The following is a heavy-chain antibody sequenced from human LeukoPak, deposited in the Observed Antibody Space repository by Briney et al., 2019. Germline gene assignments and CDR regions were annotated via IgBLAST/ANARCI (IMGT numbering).Heavy chain of an antibody. CDR3: ARRLYDSSGYYYFDY. J-gene: IGHJ4*02. CDR1: GGSISSTSYY. V-gene: IGHV4-39*01. Sequence: SETLSLTCTVSGGSISSTSYYWGWIRQPPGKGLEWIGSIYYSGSTYDNPSLKSRVTISVDTSKNLFSLKLSSVTAADTAVYYCARRLYDSSGYYYFDYWGQGTLVTVSS. CDR2: IYYSGST. D-gene: IGHD3-22*01.